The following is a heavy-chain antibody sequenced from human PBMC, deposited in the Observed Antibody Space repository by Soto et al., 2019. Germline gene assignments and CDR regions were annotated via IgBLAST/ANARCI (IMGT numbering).Heavy chain of an antibody. V-gene: IGHV4-59*12. Sequence: SETLSLTCTVAGGSISSYYWSWIRQPPGKGLEWIGYIYYSGSTNYNPSLKSRVTISVDTSKNQFSLKLSSVTAADTAVYYCARVVEITMVRGAPLGGLDTWGQGTMVPVSS. CDR1: GGSISSYY. CDR2: IYYSGST. J-gene: IGHJ3*02. CDR3: ARVVEITMVRGAPLGGLDT. D-gene: IGHD3-10*01.